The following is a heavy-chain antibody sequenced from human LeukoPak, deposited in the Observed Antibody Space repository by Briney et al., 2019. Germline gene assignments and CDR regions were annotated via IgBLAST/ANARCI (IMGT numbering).Heavy chain of an antibody. Sequence: PGGSLRLSCAASGFTFSSYWMTWVRQAPGQGLEWVANINQDGSEKYYVDSVKGRFTISRDNAKNSLYLQMNSPRAEDTAVYYCARDGGEQLVGPFDYWGQGTLVTVSS. CDR2: INQDGSEK. J-gene: IGHJ4*02. V-gene: IGHV3-7*01. CDR3: ARDGGEQLVGPFDY. D-gene: IGHD6-6*01. CDR1: GFTFSSYW.